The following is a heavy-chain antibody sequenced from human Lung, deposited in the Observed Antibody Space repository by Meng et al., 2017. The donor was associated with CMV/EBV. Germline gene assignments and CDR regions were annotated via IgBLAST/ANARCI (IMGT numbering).Heavy chain of an antibody. CDR3: ARHRYFFDT. CDR1: GFTFNSYS. CDR2: ITTDSRYI. J-gene: IGHJ4*02. D-gene: IGHD3-9*01. Sequence: SCAASGFTFNSYSMNWVRQAPGKGLEWISSITTDSRYIYYAASVKGRFTISRDNTKDSLYLQMDGLGADDTAVYFCARHRYFFDTWGQGTPVTVSS. V-gene: IGHV3-21*04.